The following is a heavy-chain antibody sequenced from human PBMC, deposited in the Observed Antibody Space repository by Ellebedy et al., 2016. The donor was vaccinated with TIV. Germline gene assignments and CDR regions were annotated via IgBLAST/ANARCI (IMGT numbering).Heavy chain of an antibody. CDR1: GYTFTTYA. V-gene: IGHV1-3*01. J-gene: IGHJ4*02. CDR3: ARTVSYSSGWYGY. D-gene: IGHD6-19*01. Sequence: AASVKVSCKASGYTFTTYAMHWVRQAPGQRLEWMGWINAGNGNTKYSQKFQGRVTITRDTSANTAYMELSSLRTEDTAVFYCARTVSYSSGWYGYWGQGTLVTVSS. CDR2: INAGNGNT.